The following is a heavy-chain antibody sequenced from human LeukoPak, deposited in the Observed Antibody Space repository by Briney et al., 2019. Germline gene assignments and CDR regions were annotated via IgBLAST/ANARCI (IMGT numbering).Heavy chain of an antibody. V-gene: IGHV1-69*13. CDR3: ARSLRVLRFLEWSYFDP. Sequence: EASVKVSCKASGGTFSSYAISWVRQAPGQGLEWMGGIIPIFGTANYAQKFQGRVTITADESTSTAYMELSSLRSEDTAVYYCARSLRVLRFLEWSYFDPWGQGTLVTVSS. J-gene: IGHJ5*02. CDR1: GGTFSSYA. CDR2: IIPIFGTA. D-gene: IGHD3-3*01.